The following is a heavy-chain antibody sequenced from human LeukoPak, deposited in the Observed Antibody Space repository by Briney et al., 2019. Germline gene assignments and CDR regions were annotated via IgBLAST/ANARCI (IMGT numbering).Heavy chain of an antibody. J-gene: IGHJ4*02. D-gene: IGHD3-22*01. CDR2: ISAYNGNT. V-gene: IGHV1-18*01. Sequence: ASVKVSCKASGYTFTSYGISWVRQAPGQGLEWTGWISAYNGNTNYAQKLQGRVTMTTDTSTSTAYMELRSLRSDDTAVYYCARGTYYDSSGYYLPAVHWGQGTLVTVSS. CDR3: ARGTYYDSSGYYLPAVH. CDR1: GYTFTSYG.